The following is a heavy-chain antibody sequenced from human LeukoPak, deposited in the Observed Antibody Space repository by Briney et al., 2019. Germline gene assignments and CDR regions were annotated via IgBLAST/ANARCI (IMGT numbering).Heavy chain of an antibody. D-gene: IGHD6-13*01. CDR2: INPNSGGT. CDR3: ARGLAAARKGDY. V-gene: IGHV1-2*02. Sequence: ASVKVSCKASGYTFTGYYMHWVRQAPGQGLEWMGWINPNSGGTNYAQKLQGRVTMTRDTSISTAYMELSRLRSDDTAVYYCARGLAAARKGDYWGQGTLVTVSS. CDR1: GYTFTGYY. J-gene: IGHJ4*02.